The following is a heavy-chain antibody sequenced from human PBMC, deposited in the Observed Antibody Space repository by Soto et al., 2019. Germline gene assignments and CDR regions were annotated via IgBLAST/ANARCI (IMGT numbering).Heavy chain of an antibody. J-gene: IGHJ6*02. Sequence: GASVKVSCKASGYSFTDYHIHWVQQAPGQGLEWLGRINPKSGGTSTAQKFQGWVTMTRDRSISTVYMELTRLRSDDTAVYFCARGHSTDCSNGVCSFFYNHEMDVWGQGTTVTVSS. CDR3: ARGHSTDCSNGVCSFFYNHEMDV. D-gene: IGHD2-8*01. V-gene: IGHV1-2*04. CDR1: GYSFTDYH. CDR2: INPKSGGT.